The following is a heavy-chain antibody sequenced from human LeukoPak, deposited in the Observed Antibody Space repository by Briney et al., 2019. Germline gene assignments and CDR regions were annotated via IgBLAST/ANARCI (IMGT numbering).Heavy chain of an antibody. CDR2: MNPNSGNT. CDR3: ARSRTNYDILTGYLEYNWFDP. CDR1: GYTFTSYD. D-gene: IGHD3-9*01. V-gene: IGHV1-8*03. Sequence: ASVKVSCKASGYTFTSYDINWVRQATGQGLEWMGWMNPNSGNTGYAQKFQGRVTITRNTSISTAYMELSSLRSEDTAVYYCARSRTNYDILTGYLEYNWFDPWGQGTLVTVSS. J-gene: IGHJ5*02.